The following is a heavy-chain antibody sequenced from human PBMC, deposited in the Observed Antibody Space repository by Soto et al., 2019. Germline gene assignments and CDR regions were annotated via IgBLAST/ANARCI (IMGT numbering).Heavy chain of an antibody. Sequence: QVQLVESGGGLVKPGGSLRLSCAASGFTFSDYYMTWIRQAPGKGLEWISFISGSGKTIHFADSLEGRFTISRDNAKNSVYLEMNSLRAEDTAVYYCARDAGYSSSLYFSWFDPWGPGPLVTVSS. CDR2: ISGSGKTI. CDR1: GFTFSDYY. J-gene: IGHJ5*02. CDR3: ARDAGYSSSLYFSWFDP. V-gene: IGHV3-11*01. D-gene: IGHD6-13*01.